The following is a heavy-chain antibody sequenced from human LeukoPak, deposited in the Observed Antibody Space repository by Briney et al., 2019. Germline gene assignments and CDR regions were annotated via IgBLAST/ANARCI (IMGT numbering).Heavy chain of an antibody. CDR1: GYTFTRYG. Sequence: GASVKVSFKASGYTFTRYGLSWARQAPGQGLEWMGWISAYNGNTNYAQNLQGRVTMTTDTSTSTAYMELKSLRSDDTAVYYCAREQPSYEYAFDIWGQGTMVTVSS. D-gene: IGHD5-18*01. CDR3: AREQPSYEYAFDI. J-gene: IGHJ3*02. V-gene: IGHV1-18*01. CDR2: ISAYNGNT.